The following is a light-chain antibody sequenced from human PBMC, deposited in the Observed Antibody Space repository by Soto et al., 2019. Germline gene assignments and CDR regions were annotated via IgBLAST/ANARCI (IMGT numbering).Light chain of an antibody. J-gene: IGLJ1*01. CDR2: DVT. V-gene: IGLV2-14*01. Sequence: QSALTQPASVSDSPGQSITISCTGTSSDVGGSNHVSWYQQHPDKAPKLMIYDVTNRPSGVSNRFSGSKSGSTASLIISGLQAEDEADYYCVSFTSSTTYVFGTGTKLTVL. CDR3: VSFTSSTTYV. CDR1: SSDVGGSNH.